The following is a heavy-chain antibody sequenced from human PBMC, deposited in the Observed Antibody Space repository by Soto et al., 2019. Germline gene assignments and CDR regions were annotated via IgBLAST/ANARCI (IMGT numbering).Heavy chain of an antibody. CDR3: AKGGGFGDLLARYGMDV. CDR1: GIPFEAYP. J-gene: IGHJ6*02. Sequence: EVQLVESGGGLVQLGRSLSLSSAVSGIPFEAYPMHWVRQGPGKGLEWFAGVSWNGDIIGYVDSVRGRFTISRDNAKRSLYLEMNSLRIEHTALYYCAKGGGFGDLLARYGMDVWGQGTTVTVSS. V-gene: IGHV3-9*01. CDR2: VSWNGDII. D-gene: IGHD3-10*01.